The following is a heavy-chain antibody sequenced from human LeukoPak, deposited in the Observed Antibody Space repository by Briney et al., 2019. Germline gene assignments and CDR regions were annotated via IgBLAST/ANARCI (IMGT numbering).Heavy chain of an antibody. V-gene: IGHV4-34*01. CDR3: ARGLSLRYYYDSSGYSKQYGMDV. CDR1: GGSISGYY. CDR2: INHSGST. D-gene: IGHD3-22*01. Sequence: SETLSLTCTVSGGSISGYYWSWIRQPPGKGLEWIGEINHSGSTNYNPSLKSRVTISVDTSKNQFSLKLSSVTAADTAVYYCARGLSLRYYYDSSGYSKQYGMDVWGQGTTVTVSS. J-gene: IGHJ6*02.